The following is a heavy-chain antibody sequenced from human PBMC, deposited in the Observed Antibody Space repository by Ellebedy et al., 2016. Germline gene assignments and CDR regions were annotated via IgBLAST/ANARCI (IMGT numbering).Heavy chain of an antibody. CDR3: AKDRLGSADEYYFDY. D-gene: IGHD3-10*01. Sequence: GGSLRLSCAASGFTFDDYAMHWVRQAPGKGLEWVSGISWNSGSIGYADSVKGRFTISRDNAKNSLYLQMNSLRAEDTALYYCAKDRLGSADEYYFDYWGQGTLVTVSS. CDR1: GFTFDDYA. V-gene: IGHV3-9*01. CDR2: ISWNSGSI. J-gene: IGHJ4*02.